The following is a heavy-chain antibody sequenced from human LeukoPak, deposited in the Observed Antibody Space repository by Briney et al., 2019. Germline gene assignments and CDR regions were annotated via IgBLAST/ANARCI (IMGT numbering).Heavy chain of an antibody. CDR3: ARVSVGGTGPDY. V-gene: IGHV4-59*11. J-gene: IGHJ4*02. CDR2: IFYSGSA. Sequence: SETLSLTCTVYGGSMSTHYWSWIRQPPGKGLEWVGFIFYSGSATYNPSLQSRLAISLDTSSNQFSLKLSSVTAADTAVYYCARVSVGGTGPDYWGQGTLVTVAS. D-gene: IGHD1-14*01. CDR1: GGSMSTHY.